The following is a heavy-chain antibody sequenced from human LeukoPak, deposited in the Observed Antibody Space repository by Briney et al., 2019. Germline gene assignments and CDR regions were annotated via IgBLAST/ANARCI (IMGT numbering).Heavy chain of an antibody. J-gene: IGHJ4*02. D-gene: IGHD6-13*01. CDR1: GGSISSGGVY. CDR3: ASSAPGYSDY. CDR2: IFYTGST. Sequence: PSQTLSLTCTVSGGSISSGGVYWSWIRQYPGKGLEWIGYIFYTGSTYYNPSLESRVTISVDTSKNQFSLKLNSVTAADTAVYYCASSAPGYSDYWGQGTLVTVSS. V-gene: IGHV4-31*03.